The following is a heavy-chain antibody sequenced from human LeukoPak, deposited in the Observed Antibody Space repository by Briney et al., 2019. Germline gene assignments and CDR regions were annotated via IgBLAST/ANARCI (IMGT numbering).Heavy chain of an antibody. J-gene: IGHJ4*02. CDR3: ARHSIASDGARLLDY. CDR2: IYYSGST. Sequence: PSETLSLTCTVSGGSISSYYWSWIRQPPGKGLEWIGYIYYSGSTNYNPSLKSRFSMSVDTSMNQFSLKLAAVAAADTAVYYCARHSIASDGARLLDYWGRGTLVTVSS. D-gene: IGHD2-21*01. V-gene: IGHV4-59*08. CDR1: GGSISSYY.